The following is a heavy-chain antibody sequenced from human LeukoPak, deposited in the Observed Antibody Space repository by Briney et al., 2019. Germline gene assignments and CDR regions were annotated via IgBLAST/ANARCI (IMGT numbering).Heavy chain of an antibody. Sequence: GGSLRLSCAASGFTFDDYGMTWVRQTPGKGLEWVSGINWNGGSTGYADSVKGRFTISRDNANNSLYLQMNSLRAEDTALYYCARGGRNWSYIDYWGQGTLVTVSS. CDR2: INWNGGST. D-gene: IGHD1-20*01. CDR1: GFTFDDYG. CDR3: ARGGRNWSYIDY. V-gene: IGHV3-20*04. J-gene: IGHJ4*02.